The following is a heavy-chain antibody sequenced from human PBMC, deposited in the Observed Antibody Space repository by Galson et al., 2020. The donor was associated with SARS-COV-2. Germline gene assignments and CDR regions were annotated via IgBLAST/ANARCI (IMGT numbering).Heavy chain of an antibody. CDR2: IFFDGSYK. V-gene: IGHV3-33*01. J-gene: IGHJ4*02. Sequence: SLKNPCAACGFNLSSHAMHWVRQAPGKGLEWVAQIFFDGSYKYYGDSVKGRFTISRDSSKNTVYLQMNNLRADDTAVYYCARDGQTSSGWAFDYWGQGTLVTVSS. CDR3: ARDGQTSSGWAFDY. CDR1: GFNLSSHA. D-gene: IGHD6-19*01.